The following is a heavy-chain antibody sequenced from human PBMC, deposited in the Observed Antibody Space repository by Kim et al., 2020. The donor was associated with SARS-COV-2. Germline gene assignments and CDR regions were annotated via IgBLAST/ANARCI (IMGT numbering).Heavy chain of an antibody. Sequence: SVKVSCKASGGTFSSYAISWVRQAPGQGLEWMGGIIPIFGTANYAQKFQGRVTITADESTSTAYMELSSLRSEDTAVYYCARGYCSGGSCYSKKGDYYYGMDVWGQGTTVTVSS. V-gene: IGHV1-69*13. CDR3: ARGYCSGGSCYSKKGDYYYGMDV. D-gene: IGHD2-15*01. J-gene: IGHJ6*02. CDR1: GGTFSSYA. CDR2: IIPIFGTA.